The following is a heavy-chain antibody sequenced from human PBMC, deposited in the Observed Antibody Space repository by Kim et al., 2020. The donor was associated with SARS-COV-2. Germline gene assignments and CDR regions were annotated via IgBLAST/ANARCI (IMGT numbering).Heavy chain of an antibody. CDR2: AT. CDR3: TSSAVAGPDY. Sequence: ATAYAASVKGRFTISRDDSKNTAYLQMNSLKTEDTAVYYCTSSAVAGPDYWGQGTLVTVSS. V-gene: IGHV3-73*01. J-gene: IGHJ4*02. D-gene: IGHD6-19*01.